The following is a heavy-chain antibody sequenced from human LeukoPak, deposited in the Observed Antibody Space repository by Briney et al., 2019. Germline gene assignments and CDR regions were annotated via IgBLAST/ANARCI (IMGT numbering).Heavy chain of an antibody. CDR2: INSDGSST. D-gene: IGHD6-19*01. J-gene: IGHJ6*02. V-gene: IGHV3-74*01. CDR3: ARPLYSGWYGRDGMDV. Sequence: PGGSLRLSCAASGFTFRTYWLHWVRQVPGKGLMCVSRINSDGSSTSYADAVMGRFTISRDNAKDTLYLQMNSLRAEDTAVYYCARPLYSGWYGRDGMDVWGQGTTVTVSS. CDR1: GFTFRTYW.